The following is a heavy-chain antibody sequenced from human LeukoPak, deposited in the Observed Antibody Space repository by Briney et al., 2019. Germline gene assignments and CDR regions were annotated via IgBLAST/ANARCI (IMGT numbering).Heavy chain of an antibody. CDR1: GGSISSYY. CDR2: IYYSGSN. CDR3: ARVSLGYFDWLGAFDI. D-gene: IGHD3-9*01. Sequence: SETLSLTCTVSGGSISSYYWSWIRQPPGKGLEWIGYIYYSGSNNYNPSLKSRVTISVDTSKNQFSLKLSSVTAADTAVYYCARVSLGYFDWLGAFDIWGQGTMVTVSS. J-gene: IGHJ3*02. V-gene: IGHV4-59*01.